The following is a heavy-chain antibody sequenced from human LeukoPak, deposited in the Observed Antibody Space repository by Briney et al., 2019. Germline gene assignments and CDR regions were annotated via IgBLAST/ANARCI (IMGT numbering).Heavy chain of an antibody. D-gene: IGHD6-6*01. J-gene: IGHJ4*02. CDR1: GYTFTSYD. CDR2: MNPNSGNT. Sequence: ASVKVSCKASGYTFTSYDINWVRQATGQGLEWMGWMNPNSGNTGYAQKFQGRVTMTRNTSISTAYMELSSLRSEDTAVYYCARGRGRVAARHQPHFDYWGQGTLVTVSS. V-gene: IGHV1-8*01. CDR3: ARGRGRVAARHQPHFDY.